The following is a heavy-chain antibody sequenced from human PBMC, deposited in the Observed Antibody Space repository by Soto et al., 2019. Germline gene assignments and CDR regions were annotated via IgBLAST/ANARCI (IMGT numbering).Heavy chain of an antibody. Sequence: PSETLSLTCTVSGGSISSYYWSWIRQPPGKGLEWIGYIYYSGSTNYNPSLKSRVTISVDTSKNQFSLKLSSVTAADTAVYYCAGGYDSSGCTDYWGQGTLVTVSS. CDR1: GGSISSYY. V-gene: IGHV4-59*01. CDR3: AGGYDSSGCTDY. J-gene: IGHJ4*02. CDR2: IYYSGST. D-gene: IGHD3-22*01.